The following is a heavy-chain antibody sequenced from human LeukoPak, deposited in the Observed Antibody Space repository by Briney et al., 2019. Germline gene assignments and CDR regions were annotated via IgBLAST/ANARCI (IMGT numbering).Heavy chain of an antibody. J-gene: IGHJ4*02. Sequence: PGGSLRRSCAASGFTFSDLYMDWVRQAPGQGLEWVGRTRNKPNSYTTEYAASVKGRFTISRDASKNSLFRQMNSLKTEDTAVYYCVRDFYGSSGSTYYFDYWGQGSLVTVSS. CDR3: VRDFYGSSGSTYYFDY. CDR1: GFTFSDLY. CDR2: TRNKPNSYTT. D-gene: IGHD3-22*01. V-gene: IGHV3-72*01.